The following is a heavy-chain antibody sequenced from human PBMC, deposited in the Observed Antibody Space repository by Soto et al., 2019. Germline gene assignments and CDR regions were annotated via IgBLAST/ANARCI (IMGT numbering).Heavy chain of an antibody. V-gene: IGHV4-30-4*01. CDR3: VRTAREGAVAPHWFDR. J-gene: IGHJ5*02. CDR1: GASIKSTDYY. CDR2: VYYTGST. Sequence: SETLSLTCTVSGASIKSTDYYWSWIRQAPGKGLEWIGYVYYTGSTYYNPSLMSRLTISVDTSKNQFSLKLTSVTAAETAVYYCVRTAREGAVAPHWFDRWGKGTQGTFAS.